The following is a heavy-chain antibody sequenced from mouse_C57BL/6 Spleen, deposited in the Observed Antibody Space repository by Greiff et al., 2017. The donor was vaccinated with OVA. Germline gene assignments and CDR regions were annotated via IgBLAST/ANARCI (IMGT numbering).Heavy chain of an antibody. J-gene: IGHJ4*01. CDR1: GFTFSDYG. CDR3: ARTPAYYYGSSYDYAMDY. V-gene: IGHV5-17*01. D-gene: IGHD1-1*01. CDR2: ISSGSSTI. Sequence: EVKVVESGGGLVKPGGSLKLSCAASGFTFSDYGMHWVRQAPEKGLEWVAYISSGSSTIYYADTVKGRFTISRDNAKNTLFLQMTSLRSEDTAMYYCARTPAYYYGSSYDYAMDYWGQGTSVTVSS.